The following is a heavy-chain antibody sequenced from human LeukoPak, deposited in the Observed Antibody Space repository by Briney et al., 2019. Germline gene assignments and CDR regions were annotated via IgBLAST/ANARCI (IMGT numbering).Heavy chain of an antibody. CDR2: TYYRSKWYN. V-gene: IGHV6-1*01. CDR1: GDSVSSNSAA. CDR3: ARSTDYYDSSGYMRNAFDI. D-gene: IGHD3-22*01. Sequence: SQTLSLTCAISGDSVSSNSAAWNWIRQSPSRGLEWLGRTYYRSKWYNDYAVSVKSRITINPDTSKNQFPLQLNSVTPEDTAVYYCARSTDYYDSSGYMRNAFDIWGQGTMVTVSS. J-gene: IGHJ3*02.